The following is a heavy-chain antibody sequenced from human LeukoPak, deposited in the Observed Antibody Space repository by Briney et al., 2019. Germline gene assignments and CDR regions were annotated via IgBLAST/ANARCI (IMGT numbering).Heavy chain of an antibody. CDR2: IYSGGNT. D-gene: IGHD2-21*02. Sequence: PGGSLRLSCAASGFTVSSNYMSWVRQAPGKGLEWVSIIYSGGNTYYADSVKGRFTISRDNSKNTLYLQMNSLRAEDTAVYYCARASLGDSYLYWGQGTLVTVSS. CDR1: GFTVSSNY. CDR3: ARASLGDSYLY. V-gene: IGHV3-53*01. J-gene: IGHJ4*02.